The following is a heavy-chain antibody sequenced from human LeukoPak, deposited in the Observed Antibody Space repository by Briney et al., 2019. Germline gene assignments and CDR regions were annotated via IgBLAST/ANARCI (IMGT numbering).Heavy chain of an antibody. V-gene: IGHV1-69*05. Sequence: SVKVSCKASGGTFSSYAISWVRQAPGQGLEWRGGIIPIFGTANYAQKFQGRVTITTDESTSTAYMELRSLRSEDTAVYYCARGTDSSGYYSAYWGQGTLVTVSS. CDR2: IIPIFGTA. CDR3: ARGTDSSGYYSAY. CDR1: GGTFSSYA. D-gene: IGHD3-22*01. J-gene: IGHJ4*02.